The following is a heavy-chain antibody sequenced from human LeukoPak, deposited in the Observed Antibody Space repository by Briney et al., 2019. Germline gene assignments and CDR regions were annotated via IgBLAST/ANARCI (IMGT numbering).Heavy chain of an antibody. V-gene: IGHV3-30*04. D-gene: IGHD3-3*01. Sequence: GGSLRLSCAASGFTFSSYAMHWVRQAPGKGLEWVAVISYDGSNKYYADSVKGRFTISRDNSKNTLYLQMNSLRAEDTAVYYCVRDYDFWSGPDYWGQGTLVTVSS. CDR3: VRDYDFWSGPDY. J-gene: IGHJ4*02. CDR2: ISYDGSNK. CDR1: GFTFSSYA.